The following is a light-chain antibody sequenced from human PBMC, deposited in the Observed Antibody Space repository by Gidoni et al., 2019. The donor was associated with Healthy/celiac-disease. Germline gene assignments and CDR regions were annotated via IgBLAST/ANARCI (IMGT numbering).Light chain of an antibody. CDR2: ASS. Sequence: DIHMTKYPSSLHASVGDRVTITCRPSQSISSYLNWYQQKPGKAPKLLIYASSNLQSGVPSRFSGSGSGTDFTLTISSLQPEDFATYYCQQSYSTPWTFGQGTKVEIK. V-gene: IGKV1-39*01. CDR1: QSISSY. J-gene: IGKJ1*01. CDR3: QQSYSTPWT.